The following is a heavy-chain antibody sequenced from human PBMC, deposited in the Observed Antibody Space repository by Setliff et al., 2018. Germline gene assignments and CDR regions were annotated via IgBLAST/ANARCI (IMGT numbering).Heavy chain of an antibody. CDR1: GFTFSTAW. D-gene: IGHD3-16*01. CDR2: IKGKNDGLAT. J-gene: IGHJ3*01. V-gene: IGHV3-15*07. Sequence: LRLSCAASGFTFSTAWMNWVRQAPGKGLEWVGRIKGKNDGLATDYAAPVKGRFTISRDDSKNTLYLQMNSLKTEDTAVYYCTTDPSPTFGGVIGAAFDFWGQRTMVTVSS. CDR3: TTDPSPTFGGVIGAAFDF.